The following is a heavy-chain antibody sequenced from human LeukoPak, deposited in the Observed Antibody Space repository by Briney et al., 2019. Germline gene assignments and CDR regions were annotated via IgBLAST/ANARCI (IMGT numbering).Heavy chain of an antibody. CDR2: IYPGDSDT. Sequence: GESLKISCMGSGYSFTSYWIGWVRQMPGKGLEWMGIIYPGDSDTRYSPSFQGQVTISADKSISTAYLQWSSLKASDTAMYYCARLPYYDSSGHYFDYWGQGTLVTVSS. CDR3: ARLPYYDSSGHYFDY. V-gene: IGHV5-51*01. J-gene: IGHJ4*02. D-gene: IGHD3-22*01. CDR1: GYSFTSYW.